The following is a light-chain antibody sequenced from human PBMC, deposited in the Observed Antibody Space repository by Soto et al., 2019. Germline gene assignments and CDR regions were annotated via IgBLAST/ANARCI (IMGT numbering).Light chain of an antibody. V-gene: IGLV1-47*01. CDR1: NSNIGRDY. J-gene: IGLJ1*01. CDR2: RGN. Sequence: QSVLTQPPSVSGTPGQRVNISCSGSNSNIGRDYVYWYQQFPGTAPKLLIYRGNQRPSGVPDRFSGSKSGTSASLAISGLRSDDESDYYCVAWDDSLSGYVFGTGTKLTVL. CDR3: VAWDDSLSGYV.